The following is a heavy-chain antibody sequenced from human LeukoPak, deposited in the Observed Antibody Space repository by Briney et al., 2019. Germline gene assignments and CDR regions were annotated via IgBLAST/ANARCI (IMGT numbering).Heavy chain of an antibody. Sequence: SETLSLTCAVYGGSFSGYNWTWIRQPPGKGLEWIGKISDSGSTSYNPSLKSRVSISVDTSKNQFSLKLTSVTAADTAVYYCARGSLRGDFDLWGRGTLVTVSS. CDR2: ISDSGST. CDR3: ARGSLRGDFDL. V-gene: IGHV4-34*01. CDR1: GGSFSGYN. J-gene: IGHJ2*01. D-gene: IGHD3-10*01.